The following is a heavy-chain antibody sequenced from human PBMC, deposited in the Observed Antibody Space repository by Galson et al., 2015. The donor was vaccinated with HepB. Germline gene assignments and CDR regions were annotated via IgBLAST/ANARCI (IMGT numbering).Heavy chain of an antibody. D-gene: IGHD1-1*01. J-gene: IGHJ4*02. CDR1: VYNFANYW. V-gene: IGHV5-51*01. Sequence: QSGAEVKKPGESLKISCKGSVYNFANYWIGWVRQMPGKGLEWMGIIFPDDSDTRYSPSFRGQVTISADKSINTAYLQWSRLKASDTAIYYCASSLATTLYFDYWGQGTLVTVSS. CDR2: IFPDDSDT. CDR3: ASSLATTLYFDY.